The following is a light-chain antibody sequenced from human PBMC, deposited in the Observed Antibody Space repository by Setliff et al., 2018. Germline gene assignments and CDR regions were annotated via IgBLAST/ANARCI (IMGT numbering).Light chain of an antibody. CDR2: EVT. CDR3: SSYTSSDTWV. J-gene: IGLJ3*02. Sequence: QSALTQPASVSGSPGQSITISCTGTSSDIGGYNYVSWYQQHPGKVPKLMIYEVTNRPSGVSYRFSGSESGNTASLTISGLQAEDEADYYCSSYTSSDTWVFGGGTKVTVL. CDR1: SSDIGGYNY. V-gene: IGLV2-14*01.